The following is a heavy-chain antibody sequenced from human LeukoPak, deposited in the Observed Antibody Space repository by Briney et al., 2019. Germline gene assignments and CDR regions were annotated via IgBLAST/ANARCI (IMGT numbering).Heavy chain of an antibody. J-gene: IGHJ3*02. D-gene: IGHD6-19*01. V-gene: IGHV4-4*09. CDR2: IYTSGNT. CDR1: GGSISIYY. Sequence: SETLSLTCTVSGGSISIYYWSWIRQPPGKGLEWIGNIYTSGNTNYNPSLKSRVAISVDTSKDQFSLKLNSVTAADTAVYYCARPYSSGWSGAFDIWGQGTMVTVSS. CDR3: ARPYSSGWSGAFDI.